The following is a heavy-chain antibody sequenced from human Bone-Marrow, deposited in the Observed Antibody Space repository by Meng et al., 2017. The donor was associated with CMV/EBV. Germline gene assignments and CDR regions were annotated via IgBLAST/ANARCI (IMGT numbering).Heavy chain of an antibody. Sequence: GESLKISCAASGFTFNSYAMSWVRQAPGKGLEWVSTISGSGGTTSYADSVKGRFTISRDNSKNTLYLQMKSLRAEDTAVYSCAKLWGSLDYWGQGPLVTVYS. CDR2: ISGSGGTT. D-gene: IGHD3-10*01. J-gene: IGHJ4*02. CDR3: AKLWGSLDY. CDR1: GFTFNSYA. V-gene: IGHV3-23*01.